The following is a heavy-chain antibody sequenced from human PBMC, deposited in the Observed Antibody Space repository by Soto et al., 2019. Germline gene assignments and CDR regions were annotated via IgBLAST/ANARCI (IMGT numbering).Heavy chain of an antibody. V-gene: IGHV3-23*01. D-gene: IGHD1-7*01. J-gene: IGHJ5*02. CDR3: AKSAYSETTIWFDP. CDR1: GFTFARYA. CDR2: IGGGGGNI. Sequence: EVKLLESGGSLVQPGGSLRLSCAGSGFTFARYAMSWVRQAPGKGLEWVATIGGGGGNIHYADSVQGRFSISRDNSKNPLYLQMNSLRAEDTALYYCAKSAYSETTIWFDPWGHGTLVTVSS.